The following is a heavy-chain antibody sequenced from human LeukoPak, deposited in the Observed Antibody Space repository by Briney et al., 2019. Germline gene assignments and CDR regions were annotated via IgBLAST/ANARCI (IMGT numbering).Heavy chain of an antibody. Sequence: GGSLRLSCAASGFTFSSYSMNWDRQAPGKGLEWVSSISSSSSYIYYADSVKGRFTISRDNAQNSLYLQMNSLRAEDTAVYYCARVPLYYDYGRYNWFDPWGQGTLVTVSS. CDR2: ISSSSSYI. D-gene: IGHD3-22*01. CDR3: ARVPLYYDYGRYNWFDP. J-gene: IGHJ5*02. CDR1: GFTFSSYS. V-gene: IGHV3-21*01.